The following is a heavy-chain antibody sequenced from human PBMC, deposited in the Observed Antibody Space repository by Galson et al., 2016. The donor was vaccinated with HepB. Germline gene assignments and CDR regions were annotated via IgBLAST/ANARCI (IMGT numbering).Heavy chain of an antibody. CDR2: IYSSESR. CDR3: ARAVTRTGLGTFDV. CDR1: GFTFSSSF. J-gene: IGHJ3*01. V-gene: IGHV3-53*04. Sequence: SLRLSCAASGFTFSSSFMSWVRQAPGKGLEWVSVIYSSESRYYTDSVKGRFTISRHNSKNTLYLQMNSLRPEDTAVYYCARAVTRTGLGTFDVWGQGTMVTFSS. D-gene: IGHD3/OR15-3a*01.